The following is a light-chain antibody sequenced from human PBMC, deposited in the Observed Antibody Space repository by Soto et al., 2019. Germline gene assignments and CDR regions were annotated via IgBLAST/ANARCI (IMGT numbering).Light chain of an antibody. V-gene: IGKV1-12*01. Sequence: DIQMTQSPSSVSASVGDRVTITCRASQGIRSWLAWYQQKPGKAPKLLIYAASRLQSGVPSRFSGSGSRTEFTLTISSLQPEDFATYYCQQANSFPQTFGQGTKLEIK. J-gene: IGKJ2*01. CDR3: QQANSFPQT. CDR2: AAS. CDR1: QGIRSW.